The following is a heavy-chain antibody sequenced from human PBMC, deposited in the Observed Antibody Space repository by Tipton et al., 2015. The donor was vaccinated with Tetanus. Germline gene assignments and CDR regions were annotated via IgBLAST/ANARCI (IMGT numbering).Heavy chain of an antibody. CDR2: ISPSGNT. CDR3: ARGSGWADF. CDR1: GFTISSYW. J-gene: IGHJ4*02. Sequence: LRLSCEASGFTISSYWMHWVRQPPGKGLEWIGEISPSGNTNYNPSLKSRVTISADTSRNQFSLTLSSVTAADTAVYYCARGSGWADFWGQGTQVTVSS. V-gene: IGHV4-34*01. D-gene: IGHD6-19*01.